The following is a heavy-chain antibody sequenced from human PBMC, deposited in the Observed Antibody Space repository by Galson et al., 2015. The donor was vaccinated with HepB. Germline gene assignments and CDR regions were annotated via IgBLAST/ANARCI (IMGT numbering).Heavy chain of an antibody. J-gene: IGHJ3*02. D-gene: IGHD3-22*01. Sequence: SLRLSCAASGFTFSSYAMHWVRQAPGKGLEYVSAISSNGGSTYYANSVKGRFTISRDNSKNTLHLQMGSLRAEDMAVYYCARDNPMIGAFDIWGQGTMVTVSS. CDR2: ISSNGGST. V-gene: IGHV3-64*01. CDR1: GFTFSSYA. CDR3: ARDNPMIGAFDI.